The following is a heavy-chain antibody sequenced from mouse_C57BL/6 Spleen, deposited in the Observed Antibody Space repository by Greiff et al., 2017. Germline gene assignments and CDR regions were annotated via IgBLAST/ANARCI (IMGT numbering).Heavy chain of an antibody. D-gene: IGHD2-1*01. CDR1: GYTFTSYW. J-gene: IGHJ4*01. Sequence: QVQLQQSGAELVKPGASVKLSCKASGYTFTSYWMQWVKQRPGQGLEWIGEIDPSDSYTNYNQKFKGKATLTVDTSSSTAYMQLSSLTSEDSAVYYCARRGIGGNPYYYAMDYWGQGTSVTVSS. CDR2: IDPSDSYT. V-gene: IGHV1-50*01. CDR3: ARRGIGGNPYYYAMDY.